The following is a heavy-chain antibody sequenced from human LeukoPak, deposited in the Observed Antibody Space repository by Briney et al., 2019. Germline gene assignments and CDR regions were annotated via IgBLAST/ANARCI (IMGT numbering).Heavy chain of an antibody. D-gene: IGHD4-17*01. J-gene: IGHJ4*02. CDR2: INSDESDT. Sequence: QPGGSLRLSCAASGFTFSRYWMHWVRQAPGKGLVWVSRINSDESDTSYADSVKGRFTISRDNAKNTLYLQMNSLRAEDTAVYYCTRDGSLPDYWGQGTLVTVSS. V-gene: IGHV3-74*01. CDR3: TRDGSLPDY. CDR1: GFTFSRYW.